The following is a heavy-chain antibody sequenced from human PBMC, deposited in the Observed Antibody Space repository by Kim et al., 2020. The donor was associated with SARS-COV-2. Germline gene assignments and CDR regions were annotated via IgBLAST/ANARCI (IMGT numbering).Heavy chain of an antibody. CDR3: ATTKGGGNTQNYYYYGMDV. J-gene: IGHJ6*02. V-gene: IGHV3-66*01. CDR2: IYSGGST. Sequence: GGSLRLSCAASGFTVSSNYMSWVRQAPGKGLEWVSVIYSGGSTYYADSVKGRFTISRDNSKNTLYLQMNSLRAEDTAVYYCATTKGGGNTQNYYYYGMDVWGQGTTVTVSS. CDR1: GFTVSSNY. D-gene: IGHD2-15*01.